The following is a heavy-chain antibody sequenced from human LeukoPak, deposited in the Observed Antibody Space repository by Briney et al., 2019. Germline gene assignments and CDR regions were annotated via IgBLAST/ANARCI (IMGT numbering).Heavy chain of an antibody. CDR3: AKAPMIRGVITAFDQ. CDR1: GFTFSTSS. D-gene: IGHD3-10*01. V-gene: IGHV3-48*02. J-gene: IGHJ4*02. Sequence: GGSLRLSCVASGFTFSTSSMTWVRQAPGRGLEWVSYIDRSSSTIYTADSVRGRFTISRDNAEDSLYLQMSSLRDEDTAVYYCAKAPMIRGVITAFDQWGQGTLVTVSS. CDR2: IDRSSSTI.